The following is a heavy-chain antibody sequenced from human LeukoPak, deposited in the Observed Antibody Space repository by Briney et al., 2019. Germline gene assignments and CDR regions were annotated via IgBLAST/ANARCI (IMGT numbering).Heavy chain of an antibody. V-gene: IGHV1-69*04. CDR2: IIPILGIA. CDR1: GGTFSSYA. J-gene: IGHJ4*02. Sequence: SVKVSCKASGGTFSSYAISWVRQAPGQGLEWMGRIIPILGIANYAQKLQGRVTMTTDTSTSTAYMELRSLRSDDTAVYYCARASSESYSLDYWGQGTLVTVSS. D-gene: IGHD1-26*01. CDR3: ARASSESYSLDY.